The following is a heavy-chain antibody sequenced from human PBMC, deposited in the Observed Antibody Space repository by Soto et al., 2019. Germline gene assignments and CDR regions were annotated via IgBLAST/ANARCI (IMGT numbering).Heavy chain of an antibody. CDR3: ARGGGSSSWYGGLNWFDP. V-gene: IGHV1-69*13. D-gene: IGHD6-13*01. CDR2: IIPIFGTA. Sequence: SVKVSCKASGGTFSSYAISWVRQAPGQGLEWMGGIIPIFGTANYAQKFQGRVTITADESTSTAYMELSSLRSEDTAVYYCARGGGSSSWYGGLNWFDPWGQGTLVTVSS. CDR1: GGTFSSYA. J-gene: IGHJ5*02.